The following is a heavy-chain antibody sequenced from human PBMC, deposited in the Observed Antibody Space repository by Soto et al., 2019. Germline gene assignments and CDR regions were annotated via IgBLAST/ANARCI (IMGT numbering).Heavy chain of an antibody. CDR3: ARVQAVGLRYFDWLSNERYFDY. V-gene: IGHV3-7*01. Sequence: GSLRLSCAASGFTFSSYWMSWVRQAPGKGLEWVANIKQDGSEKYYVDSVKGRFTISRDNAKNSLYLQMNSLRAEDTAVYYCARVQAVGLRYFDWLSNERYFDYWGQGTLVTVSS. CDR2: IKQDGSEK. J-gene: IGHJ4*02. D-gene: IGHD3-9*01. CDR1: GFTFSSYW.